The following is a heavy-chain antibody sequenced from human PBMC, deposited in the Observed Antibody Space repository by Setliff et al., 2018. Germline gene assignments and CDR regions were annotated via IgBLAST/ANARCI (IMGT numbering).Heavy chain of an antibody. CDR2: MYYSGDT. CDR3: ARLPPLHTHMALTFDY. CDR1: GGSVRGYY. V-gene: IGHV4-59*08. J-gene: IGHJ4*02. D-gene: IGHD5-18*01. Sequence: PSETLSLTCTVSGGSVRGYYWSWIRQPPGKGLEWIGYMYYSGDTNYNPSLKSRLTISVDTSKNQFSLELRSVTAADTAVYYCARLPPLHTHMALTFDYWGQGILVTVSS.